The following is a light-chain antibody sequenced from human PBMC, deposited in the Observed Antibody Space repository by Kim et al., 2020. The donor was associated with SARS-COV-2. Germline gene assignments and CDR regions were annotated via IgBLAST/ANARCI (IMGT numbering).Light chain of an antibody. V-gene: IGKV3-20*01. CDR2: GAS. Sequence: SPGERVTLSCRASQTVSSTYLAWYQQKPGQAPRLLISGASNRATGIPDRFSASGSGTDFTLTISRLEPEDFAVYYCQQYGSSPLYSFGQGTKLEI. J-gene: IGKJ2*03. CDR1: QTVSSTY. CDR3: QQYGSSPLYS.